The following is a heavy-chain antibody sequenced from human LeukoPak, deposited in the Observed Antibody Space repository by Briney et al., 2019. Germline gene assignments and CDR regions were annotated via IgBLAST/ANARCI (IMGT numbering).Heavy chain of an antibody. CDR2: SSYFWST. CDR3: AGDEQALSALNS. D-gene: IGHD1/OR15-1a*01. Sequence: PSETLSLTCNVSGGSMSSHYDSWIRKPPHQGQGRLGYSSYFWSTSYSSSLNLRVRITVDTSKAQNSLCLSLVTAAASDVYLCAGDEQALSALNSWGQGTMVSVSS. J-gene: IGHJ3*02. V-gene: IGHV4-59*11. CDR1: GGSMSSHY.